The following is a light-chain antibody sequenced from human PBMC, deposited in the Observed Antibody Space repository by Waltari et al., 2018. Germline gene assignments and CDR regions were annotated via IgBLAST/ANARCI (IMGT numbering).Light chain of an antibody. Sequence: QSVLTQSPSASGTPGQRVTISCSGSRSNIGSNYVYWYQQLPGTAPKLLFYRNNRRPSGVPDRFSGSKSGHSAALASFGLRSEDDADYFCAAWDDSLSGPVFGGGTKLTVL. V-gene: IGLV1-47*01. CDR1: RSNIGSNY. CDR2: RNN. J-gene: IGLJ3*02. CDR3: AAWDDSLSGPV.